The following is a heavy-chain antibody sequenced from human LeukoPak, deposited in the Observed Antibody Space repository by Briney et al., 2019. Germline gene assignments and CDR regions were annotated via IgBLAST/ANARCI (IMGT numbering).Heavy chain of an antibody. D-gene: IGHD2-15*01. V-gene: IGHV3-23*01. CDR3: AKGALLHAFDI. CDR2: IGGSNGIT. J-gene: IGHJ3*02. CDR1: RFTFNSYA. Sequence: GGSLKLSCAASRFTFNSYAMSWVRQAPGKGLEWVSVIGGSNGITFYVGSVKGRFTISRDNSNNTLYLQMNSLRAEDTAVYYCAKGALLHAFDIWGQGTMVTVSS.